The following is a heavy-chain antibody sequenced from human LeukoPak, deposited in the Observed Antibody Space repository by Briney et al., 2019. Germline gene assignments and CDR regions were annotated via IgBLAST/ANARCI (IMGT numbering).Heavy chain of an antibody. CDR1: GFTFSSYG. CDR3: AKDPVDFYDSSGYYYGFDY. D-gene: IGHD3-22*01. J-gene: IGHJ4*02. V-gene: IGHV3-30*18. CDR2: ISYDGSNK. Sequence: GGSLRLSCAASGFTFSSYGMHWVRKAPGKGLEWVAVISYDGSNKYYADSVKGRFTISRDNSKNTLYLQMNSLRAEDTAVYYCAKDPVDFYDSSGYYYGFDYWGQGTLVTVSS.